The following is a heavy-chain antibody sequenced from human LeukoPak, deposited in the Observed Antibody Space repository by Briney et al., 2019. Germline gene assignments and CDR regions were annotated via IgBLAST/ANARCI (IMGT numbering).Heavy chain of an antibody. V-gene: IGHV3-9*01. Sequence: LSGRSLRLSCAASGFTFDDYAMHWVRQAPGKGLEWVSGISWNSGSIGYADSVKGRFTISRDNAKSSLYLQMNSLRAEDTALYYCAKAGTLGYCSSTSCPFDPWGQGTLVTVSS. CDR1: GFTFDDYA. J-gene: IGHJ5*02. CDR2: ISWNSGSI. CDR3: AKAGTLGYCSSTSCPFDP. D-gene: IGHD2-2*01.